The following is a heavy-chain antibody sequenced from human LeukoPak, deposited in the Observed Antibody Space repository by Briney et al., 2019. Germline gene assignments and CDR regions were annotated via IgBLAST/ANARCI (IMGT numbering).Heavy chain of an antibody. CDR2: ISAYNGNT. CDR3: ARASGRYYDILTGYYPH. J-gene: IGHJ4*02. Sequence: ASVKVSCKASGYTFTSYGISWVRQAPGQGLEWMGWISAYNGNTNYAQKLQGRVTMTTDTSTSTAYMELRSLRSDDTAVYYCARASGRYYDILTGYYPHWGQGTLVTVSS. CDR1: GYTFTSYG. D-gene: IGHD3-9*01. V-gene: IGHV1-18*04.